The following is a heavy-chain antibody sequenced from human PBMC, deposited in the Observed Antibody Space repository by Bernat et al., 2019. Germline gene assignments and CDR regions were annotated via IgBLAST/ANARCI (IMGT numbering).Heavy chain of an antibody. J-gene: IGHJ5*02. V-gene: IGHV3-7*04. D-gene: IGHD5-12*01. CDR3: ARFGGGYTS. Sequence: EVQLVESGGGLIQPGGSLRLSCGASGFIFSNAYMGWVRQAPGKGLEWVANIKEDGSETFYVDSVKGRFTISRDNAKNSLYLQMNSLRAEDTAVYYCARFGGGYTSWGQGTLVTVSS. CDR2: IKEDGSET. CDR1: GFIFSNAY.